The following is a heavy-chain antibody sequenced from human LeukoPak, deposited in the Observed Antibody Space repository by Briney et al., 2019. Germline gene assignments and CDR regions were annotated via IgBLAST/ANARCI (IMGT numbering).Heavy chain of an antibody. Sequence: SETLSLTCTVSSGSISGYYWSWLRQPRGKGLEGIGYIYYSGSTNYNPSLKSRVTISVDTSKNQFSLKLSSVTAADPAVYYCARRNYDILTGNWFDPWGQGTLVTVSS. CDR3: ARRNYDILTGNWFDP. CDR1: SGSISGYY. D-gene: IGHD3-9*01. V-gene: IGHV4-59*08. J-gene: IGHJ5*02. CDR2: IYYSGST.